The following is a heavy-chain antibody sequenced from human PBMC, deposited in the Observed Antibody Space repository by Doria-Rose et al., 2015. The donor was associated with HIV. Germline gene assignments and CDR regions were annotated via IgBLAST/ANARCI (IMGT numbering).Heavy chain of an antibody. J-gene: IGHJ4*02. D-gene: IGHD6-13*01. CDR3: ARIKSSRWYHKYYFDF. CDR1: GVSLSSPGMG. V-gene: IGHV2-26*01. Sequence: SGPVLVKPTETLTLTCTVSGVSLSSPGMGVSWIRQPPGKALEWLANIFSDDERSHKTSLYSRLTISRGTSKSQVVLTMTDMDPVDTATYYCARIKSSRWYHKYYFDFWGQGTLVVVSA. CDR2: IFSDDER.